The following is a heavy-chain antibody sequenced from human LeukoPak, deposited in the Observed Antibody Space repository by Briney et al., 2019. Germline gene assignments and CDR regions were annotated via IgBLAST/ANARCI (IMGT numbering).Heavy chain of an antibody. V-gene: IGHV3-48*03. J-gene: IGHJ6*03. CDR3: AKNGKTGTNYYYNMDV. D-gene: IGHD1-1*01. Sequence: GGSLRLSCAASGFTFSSYEMNWVRQAPGKGLEWVSYISSGGSTIYYADSVKGRFTISRDNAKNSLYLQMNSLRAEDTAVYYCAKNGKTGTNYYYNMDVWGKGTTVTISS. CDR2: ISSGGSTI. CDR1: GFTFSSYE.